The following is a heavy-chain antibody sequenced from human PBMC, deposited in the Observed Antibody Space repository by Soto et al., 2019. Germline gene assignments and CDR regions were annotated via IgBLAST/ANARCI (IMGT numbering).Heavy chain of an antibody. D-gene: IGHD3-9*01. Sequence: SETLSLTXTVSGGSISSSSYYWGWIRQPPGKGLEWIGSIYYSGSTYYNPSLKSRVTISVDTSKNQFSLKLSSVTAADTAVYYCARHPVGYYDILTGYPNYYYYGMDVWGQGTTVTVSS. CDR3: ARHPVGYYDILTGYPNYYYYGMDV. J-gene: IGHJ6*02. V-gene: IGHV4-39*01. CDR2: IYYSGST. CDR1: GGSISSSSYY.